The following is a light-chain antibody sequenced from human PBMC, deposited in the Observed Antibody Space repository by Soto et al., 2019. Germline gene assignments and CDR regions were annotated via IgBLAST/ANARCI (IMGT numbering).Light chain of an antibody. CDR1: QSVSSY. V-gene: IGKV3-11*01. CDR3: QQRSVWPIT. Sequence: EIVLTQSPATLSLSPGEIATLSCRASQSVSSYLAWYQQKPGQSPRLLIYDASHRATGVPARFSGSGSGTDFTLTISSLEPEDFAVYYCQQRSVWPITFGQGTRLEIK. J-gene: IGKJ5*01. CDR2: DAS.